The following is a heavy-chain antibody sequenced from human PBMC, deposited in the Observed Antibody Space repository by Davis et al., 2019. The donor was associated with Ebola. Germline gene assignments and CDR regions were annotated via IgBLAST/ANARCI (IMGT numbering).Heavy chain of an antibody. V-gene: IGHV3-74*01. D-gene: IGHD1-1*01. CDR1: GFTFSSYW. CDR3: ARALTSSNNGKFDH. CDR2: IKGDESST. Sequence: GESLKISCAASGFTFSSYWMHWVRQAPGKGLVWVSRIKGDESSTSYADSVKGRFTISRDNAKNTLYLQMNSLRAEDTAMYYCARALTSSNNGKFDHWGQGTLVTVSS. J-gene: IGHJ4*02.